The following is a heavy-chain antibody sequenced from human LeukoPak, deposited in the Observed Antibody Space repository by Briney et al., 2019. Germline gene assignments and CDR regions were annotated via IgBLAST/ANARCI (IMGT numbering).Heavy chain of an antibody. CDR2: ISSSSSTI. J-gene: IGHJ4*02. D-gene: IGHD3-16*01. Sequence: GGSLRLSCAASGFTFSTYSMNWVRQAPGKGLEWVSYISSSSSTIYYADSVKGRFTIPRDNAKNSLYLQMNSLRDEDTAVFYCARGKKKAMITFGGIIIPPFDYWGQGTLVTVSS. CDR3: ARGKKKAMITFGGIIIPPFDY. V-gene: IGHV3-48*02. CDR1: GFTFSTYS.